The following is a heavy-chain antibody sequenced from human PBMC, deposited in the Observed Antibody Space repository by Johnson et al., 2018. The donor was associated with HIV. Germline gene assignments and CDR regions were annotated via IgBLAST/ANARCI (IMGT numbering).Heavy chain of an antibody. V-gene: IGHV3-30*03. Sequence: QVQLVESGGGLVQPGRSLRLSCTASGFTFSNYAIHWVRQAPGKGLEWVAFIRYDGSYKYYADSVKGRFTISRDNSKNTLYVQMNSLRGDDTAVYYCARSQVAATSEGAFDIWGQGTMVTVSS. D-gene: IGHD2-15*01. CDR1: GFTFSNYA. CDR3: ARSQVAATSEGAFDI. CDR2: IRYDGSYK. J-gene: IGHJ3*02.